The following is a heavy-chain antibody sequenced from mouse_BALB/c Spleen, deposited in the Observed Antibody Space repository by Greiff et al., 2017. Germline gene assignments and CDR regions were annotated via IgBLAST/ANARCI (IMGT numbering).Heavy chain of an antibody. CDR3: AREDDGYYVRYAMDY. V-gene: IGHV2-9*02. J-gene: IGHJ4*01. D-gene: IGHD2-3*01. CDR1: GFSLTSYG. CDR2: IWAGGST. Sequence: QVQLKESGPGLVAPSQSLSITCTVSGFSLTSYGVHWVRQPPGKGLEWLGVIWAGGSTNYNSALMSRLSISKDNSKSQVFLKMNSLQTDDTAMYYCAREDDGYYVRYAMDYWGQGTSVTVSS.